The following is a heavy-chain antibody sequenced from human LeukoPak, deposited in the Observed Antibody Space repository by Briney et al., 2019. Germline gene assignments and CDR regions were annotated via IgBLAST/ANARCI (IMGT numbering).Heavy chain of an antibody. J-gene: IGHJ4*02. CDR1: GFTASSNY. V-gene: IGHV3-66*01. D-gene: IGHD6-13*01. Sequence: GGSLRLSRAASGFTASSNYMSWVRQAPGKGLEWVSVIYSGGSTYYADSVKGRFTISRDNSKNTLYLQMNSLRAEDTAVYYCAAAAGTGFDYWGQGTLVTVSS. CDR3: AAAAGTGFDY. CDR2: IYSGGST.